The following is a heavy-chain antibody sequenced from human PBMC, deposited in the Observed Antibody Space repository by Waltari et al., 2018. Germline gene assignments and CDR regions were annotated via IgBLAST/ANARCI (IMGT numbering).Heavy chain of an antibody. V-gene: IGHV1-3*01. CDR2: INAGNGNT. CDR3: ARRLGFAYIDY. J-gene: IGHJ4*02. D-gene: IGHD6-19*01. Sequence: QVQLVQSGAEVKKPGASVKVSCTASGYTFTSYAMHWVRQAPGQRLEWMGWINAGNGNTKYSQKFQGRVTITRDTSASTAYMELSSLRSEDTAVYYCARRLGFAYIDYWGQGTLVTVSS. CDR1: GYTFTSYA.